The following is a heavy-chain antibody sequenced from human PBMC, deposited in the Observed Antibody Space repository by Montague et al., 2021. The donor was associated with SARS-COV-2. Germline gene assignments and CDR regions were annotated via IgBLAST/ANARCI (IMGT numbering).Heavy chain of an antibody. CDR1: GGSFSDYY. J-gene: IGHJ4*03. V-gene: IGHV4-34*01. CDR3: ARFLRRVVPAATGHWEKNYFLPHLGG. Sequence: SETLSLTCAVYGGSFSDYYWSWIRQPPGKGLEWIGEINHSGSTNYNPSLKSRVTISVDTSKNQFSLKLSSVTAADTAVYYCARFLRRVVPAATGHWEKNYFLPHLGGWGQGTPVTLSS. CDR2: INHSGST. D-gene: IGHD2-2*01.